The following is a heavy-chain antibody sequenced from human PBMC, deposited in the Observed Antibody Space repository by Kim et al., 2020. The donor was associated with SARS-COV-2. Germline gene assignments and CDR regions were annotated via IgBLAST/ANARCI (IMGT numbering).Heavy chain of an antibody. Sequence: GGSLRLSCAVSGFTLRNNDMSWARQTPGKGLEWVSTISGSGDSGDSTNYADSVKGRFTISRDNSKNTLYLQMNSLKAEDTAIYYCAKGGWLASWGQGTLVTVSS. CDR1: GFTLRNND. D-gene: IGHD3-16*01. CDR3: AKGGWLAS. CDR2: ISGSGDSGDST. J-gene: IGHJ5*01. V-gene: IGHV3-23*01.